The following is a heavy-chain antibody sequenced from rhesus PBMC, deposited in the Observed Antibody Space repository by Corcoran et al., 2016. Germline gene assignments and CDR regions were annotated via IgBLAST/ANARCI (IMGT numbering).Heavy chain of an antibody. CDR1: GGSISSSNW. J-gene: IGHJ4*01. D-gene: IGHD3-16*01. CDR2: ISGSSGST. Sequence: QVQLQESGPGLVKPSETLSLTCAVSGGSISSSNWWSWIRQPPGKGLEWIGYISGSSGSTYYNPSLKSRVTISKDTSKNQFSLKLSSVTAADTAVYYCARAYYSGSYYDYWGQGVLVTVSS. V-gene: IGHV4S19*01. CDR3: ARAYYSGSYYDY.